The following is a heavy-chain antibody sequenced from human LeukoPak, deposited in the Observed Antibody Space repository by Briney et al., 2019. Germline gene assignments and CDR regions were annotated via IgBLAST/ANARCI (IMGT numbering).Heavy chain of an antibody. Sequence: GRSLRLSCAASGFTFSSYAMHWVRQAPGKGLEWVAVISYDGSNKYYADSVKGRFTISRDNSKNTLYLQMNSLRAEDTAVYYCARDSAVGATAMGVFDYWGQGTLVTVSS. CDR3: ARDSAVGATAMGVFDY. CDR2: ISYDGSNK. CDR1: GFTFSSYA. J-gene: IGHJ4*02. D-gene: IGHD1-26*01. V-gene: IGHV3-30*04.